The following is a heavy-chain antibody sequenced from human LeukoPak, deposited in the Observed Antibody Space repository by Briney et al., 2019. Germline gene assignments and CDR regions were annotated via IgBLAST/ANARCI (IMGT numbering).Heavy chain of an antibody. D-gene: IGHD5-12*01. CDR1: GFTFSSYA. CDR2: ISGSGGST. CDR3: AKDRGPYSGYDSFFDF. J-gene: IGHJ4*02. V-gene: IGHV3-23*01. Sequence: GGSLRLSCAASGFTFSSYAMSWVRQAPGKGLEWVSAISGSGGSTYYADSVKGRFTISRDNSKNTLFLQMNSLRAEDTAVYYCAKDRGPYSGYDSFFDFWGQGTLVTVPS.